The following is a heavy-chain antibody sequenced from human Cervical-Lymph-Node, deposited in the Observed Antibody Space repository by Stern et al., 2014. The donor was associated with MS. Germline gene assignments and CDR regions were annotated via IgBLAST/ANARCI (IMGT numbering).Heavy chain of an antibody. J-gene: IGHJ4*02. CDR1: GFTFSNHG. V-gene: IGHV3-21*01. CDR2: TTKSDTYT. D-gene: IGHD3-10*01. CDR3: ARIFGNFFDN. Sequence: EVHLVESGGGLVKPGGSLRRSCAASGFTFSNHGMNWVRLAPGKGLEWVASTTKSDTYTHYADSVRGRFTISRDNAKNSLYLQMNSLRAEDTAVYYCARIFGNFFDNWGQGTLVTVSS.